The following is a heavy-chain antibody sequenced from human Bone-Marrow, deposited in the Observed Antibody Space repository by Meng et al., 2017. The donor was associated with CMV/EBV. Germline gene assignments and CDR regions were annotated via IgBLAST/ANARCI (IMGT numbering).Heavy chain of an antibody. D-gene: IGHD1-26*01. CDR3: ARGDSGSYYVAN. CDR2: INPNSGGT. J-gene: IGHJ4*02. CDR1: GYTFTGYY. Sequence: ASVKVSCKASGYTFTGYYMHWVRQAPGQGLEWMGWINPNSGGTNYAQKLQGRVTMTRDTSTSTVYMELSSLRSEDTAVYYCARGDSGSYYVANWGQGTLVTVSS. V-gene: IGHV1-2*02.